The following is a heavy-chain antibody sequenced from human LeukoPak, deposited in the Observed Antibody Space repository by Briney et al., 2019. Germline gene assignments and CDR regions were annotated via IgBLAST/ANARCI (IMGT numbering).Heavy chain of an antibody. J-gene: IGHJ4*02. V-gene: IGHV4-38-2*01. Sequence: KASETLSLTCLVSGSSISSNYFWGWIRPFPGKGLEWTGRIYQSGSTYYNPSLRSRVTMSVDMSKNQSSLNLSSVSAADTAVYFCARCPYYSGSGSKYYFDYWGQGTLVTVSS. CDR1: GSSISSNYF. D-gene: IGHD3-10*01. CDR3: ARCPYYSGSGSKYYFDY. CDR2: IYQSGST.